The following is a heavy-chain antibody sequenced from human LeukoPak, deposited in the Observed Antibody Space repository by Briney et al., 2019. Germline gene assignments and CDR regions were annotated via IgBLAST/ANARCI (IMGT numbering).Heavy chain of an antibody. CDR3: SWDSVSDLQPTDF. CDR2: CGINGDRT. Sequence: GGSLRLSCAASGFTFSTYAMSCVGQAPGKGLEWVSSCGINGDRTYYADSVNGRFTVSRDNAKNTVYLQMKRLRVDNTDMPHWSWDSVSDLQPTDFWGHGTLVTVSS. D-gene: IGHD1-1*01. V-gene: IGHV3-23*01. CDR1: GFTFSTYA. J-gene: IGHJ4*01.